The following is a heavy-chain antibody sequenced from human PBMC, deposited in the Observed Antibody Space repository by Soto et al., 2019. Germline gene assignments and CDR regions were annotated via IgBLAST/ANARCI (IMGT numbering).Heavy chain of an antibody. D-gene: IGHD3-10*01. J-gene: IGHJ1*01. V-gene: IGHV3-7*01. CDR3: ARGRSLLWFGEP. CDR1: VFTFSSYS. CDR2: MNQDGSEI. Sequence: EVQLVESGGGLVQPGGSLKLSCAASVFTFSSYSMSWVRQAPGKGLEWVANMNQDGSEIYYVDSVRGRFTISRDNAENSLYLQMNSLRAEESAVYYCARGRSLLWFGEPRGQGTLVTVSS.